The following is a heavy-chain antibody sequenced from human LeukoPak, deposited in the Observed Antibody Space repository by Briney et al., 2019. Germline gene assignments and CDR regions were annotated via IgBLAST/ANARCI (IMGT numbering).Heavy chain of an antibody. D-gene: IGHD6-13*01. CDR2: IYHSGST. V-gene: IGHV4-38-2*01. CDR1: GYSISSAYY. Sequence: SETLSVTCAGSGYSISSAYYWGWIRQPPGKGLEWIGSIYHSGSTYYNPSLKSRVTISVDTYKNQFSLKLSSVTAADTAVYYCARSPPGIAAAGTLGSFDPWGQGTLVTVSS. J-gene: IGHJ5*02. CDR3: ARSPPGIAAAGTLGSFDP.